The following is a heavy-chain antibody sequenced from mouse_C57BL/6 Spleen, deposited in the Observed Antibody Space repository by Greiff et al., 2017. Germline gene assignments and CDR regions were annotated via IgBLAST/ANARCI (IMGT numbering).Heavy chain of an antibody. CDR3: TRGGWLRQDFDV. CDR2: IYPGNSDT. J-gene: IGHJ1*03. Sequence: VQLQQSGTVLARPGSSVKMSCKTSGYTFTSYWMHWVKQRPGQGLEWIGAIYPGNSDTSYNQKFKGKAKLTAVTSASTAYMELSSLTNEDSAVYYCTRGGWLRQDFDVWGTGTTVTVSS. D-gene: IGHD2-2*01. V-gene: IGHV1-5*01. CDR1: GYTFTSYW.